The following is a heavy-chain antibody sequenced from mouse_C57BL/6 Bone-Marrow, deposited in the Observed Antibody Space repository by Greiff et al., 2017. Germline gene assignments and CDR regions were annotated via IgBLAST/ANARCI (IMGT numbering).Heavy chain of an antibody. D-gene: IGHD2-2*01. V-gene: IGHV14-4*01. CDR1: GFNIKDDY. CDR2: FDPENGDT. J-gene: IGHJ2*01. Sequence: VQLKQSGAELVRPGASVKLSCTASGFNIKDDYMHWVKQRPEQGLEWIGWFDPENGDTEYASKFQGKATITAYTSSNPAYLQLSSLTSEDTAVYYCTTAYGSLFDYWCQGTTLTVSS. CDR3: TTAYGSLFDY.